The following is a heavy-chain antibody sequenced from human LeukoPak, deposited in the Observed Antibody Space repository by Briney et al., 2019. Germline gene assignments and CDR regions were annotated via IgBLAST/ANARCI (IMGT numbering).Heavy chain of an antibody. CDR1: GYTFAGYY. D-gene: IGHD6-19*01. V-gene: IGHV1-2*02. CDR3: ARDCSSGWPRADYYYYMDV. Sequence: ASVKVSCKASGYTFAGYYMHWVRQAPGQGLEWMGWINPNSGGTNYAQKFQGRVTMTRDTSISTAYMELSRLRSDGTAVYYCARDCSSGWPRADYYYYMDVWGKGTTVTISS. CDR2: INPNSGGT. J-gene: IGHJ6*03.